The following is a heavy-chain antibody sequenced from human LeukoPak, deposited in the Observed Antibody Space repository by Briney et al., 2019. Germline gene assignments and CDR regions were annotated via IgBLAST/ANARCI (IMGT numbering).Heavy chain of an antibody. D-gene: IGHD4-23*01. V-gene: IGHV1-8*03. CDR2: MNPNSGNT. J-gene: IGHJ6*03. CDR1: GYTFTSYD. Sequence: GASVKVSCKASGYTFTSYDINWVRQATGQGLEWMGWMNPNSGNTGYAQKFQGRVTITRNTSISTAYMELSSLRSEDTAVYYCARAGNPPLYYYYYYMDVWGKGTTVTVSS. CDR3: ARAGNPPLYYYYYYMDV.